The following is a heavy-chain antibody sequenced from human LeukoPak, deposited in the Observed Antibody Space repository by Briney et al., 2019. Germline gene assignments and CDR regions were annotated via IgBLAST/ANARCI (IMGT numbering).Heavy chain of an antibody. V-gene: IGHV3-21*01. Sequence: GGSLRLSCAASGFTFSSYNMYWVRQAPGQGLEWVSSLSGGSDHIYYADSVKGRFTISRDNARNSLYLQMTSLRAEDTAVYYCARGWLGSSSEGFGYWGQGTLVTVSS. CDR1: GFTFSSYN. D-gene: IGHD6-6*01. CDR3: ARGWLGSSSEGFGY. J-gene: IGHJ4*02. CDR2: LSGGSDHI.